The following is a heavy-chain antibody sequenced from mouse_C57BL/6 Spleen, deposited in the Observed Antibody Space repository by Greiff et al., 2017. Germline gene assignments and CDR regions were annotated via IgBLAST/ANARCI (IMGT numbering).Heavy chain of an antibody. CDR1: GYAFSSYW. CDR2: IYPGDGDT. D-gene: IGHD2-3*01. J-gene: IGHJ4*01. CDR3: ARRTDGYYHYYAMDY. V-gene: IGHV1-80*01. Sequence: QVQLKESGAELVKPGASVKISCKASGYAFSSYWMNWVKQRPGKGLEWIGQIYPGDGDTNYNGKFKGKATLTADKSSSTAYMQLSSLTSEDSAVYFCARRTDGYYHYYAMDYWGQGTSVTVSS.